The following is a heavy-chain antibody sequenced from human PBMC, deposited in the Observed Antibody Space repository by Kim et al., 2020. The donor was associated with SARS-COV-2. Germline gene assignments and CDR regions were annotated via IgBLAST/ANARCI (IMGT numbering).Heavy chain of an antibody. D-gene: IGHD2-15*01. CDR1: GFTVSSSH. V-gene: IGHV3-30*03. CDR3: VADDGGY. Sequence: GGSLRLSCALSGFTVSSSHMHWVRQAPGKGLECVAVISCDGSNYYSAYAMRRRTTFCGNNSNTPYLLMNSLMADDTTAEYCVADDGGYWGK. CDR2: ISCDGSNY. J-gene: IGHJ4*02.